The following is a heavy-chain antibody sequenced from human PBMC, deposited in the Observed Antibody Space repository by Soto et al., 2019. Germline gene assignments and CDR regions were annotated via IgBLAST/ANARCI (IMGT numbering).Heavy chain of an antibody. Sequence: ASVKVSCKASGYTFTSYGISWVRQAPGQGLEWMGWISAYNGNTNYAQKLQGRVTMTTDTSTSTAYMELRSLRSDDTAVYYCARAIFGVVNDAFHIWGQGTMVTVSS. J-gene: IGHJ3*02. CDR1: GYTFTSYG. CDR3: ARAIFGVVNDAFHI. CDR2: ISAYNGNT. V-gene: IGHV1-18*01. D-gene: IGHD3-3*01.